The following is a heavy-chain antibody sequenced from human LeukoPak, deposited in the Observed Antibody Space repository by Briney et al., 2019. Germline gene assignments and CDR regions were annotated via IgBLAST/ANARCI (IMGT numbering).Heavy chain of an antibody. CDR2: ISSSSSYI. CDR3: ASVPGYYDSSGYYY. J-gene: IGHJ4*02. V-gene: IGHV3-21*01. CDR1: GFTFSSYS. Sequence: GGSLRLSCAASGFTFSSYSMNWVRQAPGKGLEWVSSISSSSSYIYYADSVKGRFTISRDNAKNSLYLQMNSLRAEDTAVYYCASVPGYYDSSGYYYWGQGTLVTVSP. D-gene: IGHD3-22*01.